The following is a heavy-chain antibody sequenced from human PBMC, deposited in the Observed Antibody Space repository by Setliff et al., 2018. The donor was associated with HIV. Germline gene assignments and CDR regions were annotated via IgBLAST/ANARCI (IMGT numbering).Heavy chain of an antibody. CDR1: GYSFTSYW. D-gene: IGHD3-10*01. J-gene: IGHJ6*02. Sequence: GASLKLSCKGSGYSFTSYWGGWVRQMPGKGLEWMGIIYPGDSDTRYSPSFQGQVTISADKSISTAYLQWSSLKASDTAMYYCASQIMVRGVSLYGIDVWGQGTAVTVSS. CDR2: IYPGDSDT. V-gene: IGHV5-51*01. CDR3: ASQIMVRGVSLYGIDV.